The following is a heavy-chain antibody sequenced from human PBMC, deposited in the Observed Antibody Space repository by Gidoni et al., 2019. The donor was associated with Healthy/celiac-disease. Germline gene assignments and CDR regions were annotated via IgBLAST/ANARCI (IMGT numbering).Heavy chain of an antibody. J-gene: IGHJ3*02. V-gene: IGHV3-9*01. Sequence: EVQLVESGGGLVQPGRSLRLSCAASGFIFDDYAMHWVRQAPGKGLEWVSGISWNSGNIGYADSVKGRFTISRDNAKNSLYLQMNSLRAEDTALYYCAKDKGGWWAFDIWGQGTMVTVSS. CDR1: GFIFDDYA. D-gene: IGHD2-15*01. CDR2: ISWNSGNI. CDR3: AKDKGGWWAFDI.